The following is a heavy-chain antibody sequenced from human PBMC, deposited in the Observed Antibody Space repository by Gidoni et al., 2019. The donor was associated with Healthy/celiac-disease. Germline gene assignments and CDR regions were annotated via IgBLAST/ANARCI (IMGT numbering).Heavy chain of an antibody. CDR2: INHSGST. CDR3: ASASYYDFWSGYTDY. CDR1: GGSFNGYY. Sequence: QVQLQQWGAGLLKPSETRSLTCAVYGGSFNGYYWSWIRQPPGKGLDWLGEINHSGSTNYNPSLKSRVTISVDTSKNQFSLKLSSVTAADTAVYYCASASYYDFWSGYTDYWGQGTLVTVSS. J-gene: IGHJ4*02. D-gene: IGHD3-3*01. V-gene: IGHV4-34*01.